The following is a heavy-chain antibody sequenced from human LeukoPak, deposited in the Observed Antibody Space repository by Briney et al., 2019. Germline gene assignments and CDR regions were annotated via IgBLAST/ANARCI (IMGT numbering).Heavy chain of an antibody. J-gene: IGHJ5*02. D-gene: IGHD3-10*01. V-gene: IGHV1-8*01. CDR3: ARGRLGTMIRGVMGWFDP. CDR1: GYTFTSYD. Sequence: ASVKVSCKASGYTFTSYDINWVRQATGQGLEWMGWMNPNSGNTGYAQKFQGRVTMTRNTSISTAYMELSSVRPEDTAVYYCARGRLGTMIRGVMGWFDPWGQGTLVTVSS. CDR2: MNPNSGNT.